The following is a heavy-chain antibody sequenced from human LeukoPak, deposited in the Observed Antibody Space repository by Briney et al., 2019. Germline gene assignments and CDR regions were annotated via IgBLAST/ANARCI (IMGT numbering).Heavy chain of an antibody. Sequence: SETLSLTCTVSGGSISSYYWSWIRQPPGKGLEWIGYIYYSGSTYYNPSLKSRVTISVDTSKNQFSLKLSSVTAADTAVYYCARLRWFDPWGQGTLVTVSS. CDR3: ARLRWFDP. CDR2: IYYSGST. V-gene: IGHV4-59*08. CDR1: GGSISSYY. J-gene: IGHJ5*02.